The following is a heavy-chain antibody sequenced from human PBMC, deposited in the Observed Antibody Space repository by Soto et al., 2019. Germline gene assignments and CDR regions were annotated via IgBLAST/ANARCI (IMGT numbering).Heavy chain of an antibody. CDR2: INPNSGGT. D-gene: IGHD2-2*01. CDR3: ARDRLAEYCSSTSCSDYYYYGMDV. Sequence: QVQLVQSGAEVKKPGASVKVSCKASGYTFTGYYMHWVRQAPGQGLEWMGWINPNSGGTNYAQKFQGWVTMTRDTSISTAYMELSRLRSDDTAVYYCARDRLAEYCSSTSCSDYYYYGMDVWGQGTTVTVSS. CDR1: GYTFTGYY. J-gene: IGHJ6*02. V-gene: IGHV1-2*04.